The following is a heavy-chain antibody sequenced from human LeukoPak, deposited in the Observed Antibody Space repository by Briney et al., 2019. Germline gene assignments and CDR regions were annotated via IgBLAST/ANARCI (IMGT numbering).Heavy chain of an antibody. CDR2: IIPIFGTA. J-gene: IGHJ5*02. D-gene: IGHD3-10*01. CDR1: GGTFSSYA. CDR3: ARGGSYYTLPYNWFDP. Sequence: ASVKVSCKASGGTFSSYAISWVRQAPGQELEWMGGIIPIFGTANYAQKFQGRVTITADESTSTAYMELSSLRSEDTAVYYCARGGSYYTLPYNWFDPWGQGTLVTVSS. V-gene: IGHV1-69*13.